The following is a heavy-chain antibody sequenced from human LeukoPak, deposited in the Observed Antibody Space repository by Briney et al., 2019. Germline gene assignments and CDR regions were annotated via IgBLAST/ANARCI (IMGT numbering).Heavy chain of an antibody. CDR3: ARGPAPDESGYYYYYGMDV. J-gene: IGHJ6*02. D-gene: IGHD1-14*01. CDR1: GFTFSSYW. CDR2: INSDGSST. Sequence: PGGFLRLSCAASGFTFSSYWMHWVRQAPGKGLVWVSRINSDGSSTSYADSVKGRFTISRDNAKNTLYLQMNSLRAEDTAVYYCARGPAPDESGYYYYYGMDVWGQGTTVTVSS. V-gene: IGHV3-74*01.